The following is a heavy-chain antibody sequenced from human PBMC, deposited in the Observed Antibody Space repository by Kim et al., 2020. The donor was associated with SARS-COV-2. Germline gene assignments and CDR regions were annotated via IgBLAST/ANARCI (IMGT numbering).Heavy chain of an antibody. J-gene: IGHJ2*01. Sequence: GGSLRLSCAASGFTFSSYAMSWVRQAPGKGLEWVSAISGSGGSTYYADSVKGRFTISRDNSKNTLYLQMNSLRAEDTAVYYCAKANIVVVPAAKRYWYFDLWGRGTLVTVSS. CDR3: AKANIVVVPAAKRYWYFDL. CDR2: ISGSGGST. D-gene: IGHD2-2*01. CDR1: GFTFSSYA. V-gene: IGHV3-23*01.